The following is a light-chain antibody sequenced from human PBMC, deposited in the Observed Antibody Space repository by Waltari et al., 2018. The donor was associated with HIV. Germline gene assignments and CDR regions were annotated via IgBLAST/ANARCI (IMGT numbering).Light chain of an antibody. Sequence: EIVLTQSPATLSLSPGERATLSCRASQSFSSYLAWYQQKPGQAPRLLIYDASNRATGIPARFSGSGSGTDFTLTISSLEPEDCAVYYCQQRSNWPPGLTFGGGTKVEIK. CDR2: DAS. CDR3: QQRSNWPPGLT. V-gene: IGKV3-11*01. CDR1: QSFSSY. J-gene: IGKJ4*01.